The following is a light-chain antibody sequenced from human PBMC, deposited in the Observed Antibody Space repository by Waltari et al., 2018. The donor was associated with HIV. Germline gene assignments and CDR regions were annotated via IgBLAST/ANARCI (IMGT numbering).Light chain of an antibody. J-gene: IGKJ2*01. V-gene: IGKV3-11*01. Sequence: ELVLTQSPATLSMSRGERATLSSSASQGVSNYLPWYQQKPGQAPRRLIYDASKRATGIPARVSGSGFGTDFTLTISSLEPEDFAVYYCQQRSNWPRNTFGQGTKLEIK. CDR3: QQRSNWPRNT. CDR2: DAS. CDR1: QGVSNY.